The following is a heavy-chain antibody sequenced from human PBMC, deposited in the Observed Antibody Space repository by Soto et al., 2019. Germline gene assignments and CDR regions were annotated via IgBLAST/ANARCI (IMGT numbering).Heavy chain of an antibody. CDR2: ISGSGGST. J-gene: IGHJ4*02. D-gene: IGHD5-12*01. CDR1: GFTFSSYA. V-gene: IGHV3-23*01. Sequence: GGSLRLSCAASGFTFSSYAMSWARQAPGKGLEWVSAISGSGGSTYYADSVKGRFTISRDNSKNTLYLQMNSLRAEDTAVYYCARVREMATITDYWGQGTLVTVS. CDR3: ARVREMATITDY.